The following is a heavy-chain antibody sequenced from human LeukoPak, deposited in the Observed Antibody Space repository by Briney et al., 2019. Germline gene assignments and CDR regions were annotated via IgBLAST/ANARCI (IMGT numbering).Heavy chain of an antibody. D-gene: IGHD3-10*01. CDR2: ISYSGST. Sequence: SETLSLTCTVSGGSFTPYYWSWIRQPPGKGLEWIGHISYSGSTNYNTSLKSRVTISVDTSKNQFSLKLSSVTAADTAVYYCARDPGFMVRGSRRGYDDFYYYMDVWGKGTTVTISS. CDR3: ARDPGFMVRGSRRGYDDFYYYMDV. CDR1: GGSFTPYY. V-gene: IGHV4-59*12. J-gene: IGHJ6*03.